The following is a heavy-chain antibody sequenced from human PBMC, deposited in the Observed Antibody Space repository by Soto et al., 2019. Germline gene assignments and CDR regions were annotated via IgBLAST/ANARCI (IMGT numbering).Heavy chain of an antibody. CDR3: SKEPPSIAVAGRSAEYFQH. V-gene: IGHV3-30*18. J-gene: IGHJ1*01. D-gene: IGHD6-19*01. Sequence: PGGSLRLSCAASGITFSSYGMHWVRQAPGKGLEWVAVISYDGSNKYYADSVKGRFTISRDNSKNTLYLQMNSLRAEDTAVYYFSKEPPSIAVAGRSAEYFQHWGQGTLVTVSS. CDR1: GITFSSYG. CDR2: ISYDGSNK.